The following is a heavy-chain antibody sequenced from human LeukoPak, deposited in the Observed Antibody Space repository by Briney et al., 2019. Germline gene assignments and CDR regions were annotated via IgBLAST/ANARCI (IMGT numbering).Heavy chain of an antibody. CDR2: IYYSGST. CDR1: GGSISSSSYY. CDR3: ARHGPLRFLEWPPAAFDI. D-gene: IGHD3-3*01. V-gene: IGHV4-39*01. J-gene: IGHJ3*02. Sequence: SETLSLTCTVSGGSISSSSYYWGWIRQPPGKGLEWIGSIYYSGSTYYNPSLKSRVTISVDTSKNQFSLKLSSVTAADTAVYYCARHGPLRFLEWPPAAFDIWGQGTMVTVSS.